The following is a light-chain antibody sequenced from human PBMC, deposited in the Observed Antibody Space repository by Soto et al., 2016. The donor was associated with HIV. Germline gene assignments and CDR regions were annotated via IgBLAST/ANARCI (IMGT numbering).Light chain of an antibody. Sequence: SYELTQPPSVSVSPGQTASITCSGDKLGDKYACWFQQKPGQSPVLIIYQNNKRPSGIPERFSGSNSGNTATLTITGTQSMDEADYYCQAWDRSTAIFGGGTKVTVV. CDR3: QAWDRSTAI. J-gene: IGLJ2*01. CDR1: KLGDKY. V-gene: IGLV3-1*01. CDR2: QNN.